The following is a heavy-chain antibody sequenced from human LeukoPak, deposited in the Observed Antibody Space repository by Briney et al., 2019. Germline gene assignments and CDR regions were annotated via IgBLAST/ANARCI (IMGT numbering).Heavy chain of an antibody. CDR3: ARAGQYYYGSGGYYMVPPRNDAFDI. V-gene: IGHV1-2*02. CDR2: INPNSGGT. Sequence: ASVKVSCKASGYTFTGYYMHWVRQAPGQGLEWMGWINPNSGGTNYAQKFQGRVTMTRDTSISTAYMELSRLRSDDTAVYYCARAGQYYYGSGGYYMVPPRNDAFDIWGQGTMVTVSS. J-gene: IGHJ3*02. D-gene: IGHD3-10*01. CDR1: GYTFTGYY.